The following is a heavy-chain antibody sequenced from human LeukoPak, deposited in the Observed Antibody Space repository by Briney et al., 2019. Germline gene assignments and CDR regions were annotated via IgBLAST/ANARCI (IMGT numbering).Heavy chain of an antibody. V-gene: IGHV4-30-2*01. CDR3: ARESLLITMVRGARYGMDV. J-gene: IGHJ6*02. D-gene: IGHD3-10*01. CDR1: GGSISSGGYS. Sequence: SQTLSLTCAVSGGSISSGGYSWSWIRQPPGKGLEWIGYIYHSGSTYYNPSLKSRVTISVDRSKNQFSLRLSSVTAADTAVYYCARESLLITMVRGARYGMDVWGQGTTVTVSS. CDR2: IYHSGST.